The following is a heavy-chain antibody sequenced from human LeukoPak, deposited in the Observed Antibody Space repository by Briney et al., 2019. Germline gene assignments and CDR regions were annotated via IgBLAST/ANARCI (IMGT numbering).Heavy chain of an antibody. Sequence: PSETLSLTCNVSGGSISSTTYYWGWVRQPPGRGLEWIGNIYYSGSTYYNLSLKSRVTISLDTSKKQFSLTLSSVTAADTAVYYCASGGYYMDVWGKGTTVTISS. CDR1: GGSISSTTYY. J-gene: IGHJ6*03. CDR2: IYYSGST. V-gene: IGHV4-39*07. CDR3: ASGGYYMDV.